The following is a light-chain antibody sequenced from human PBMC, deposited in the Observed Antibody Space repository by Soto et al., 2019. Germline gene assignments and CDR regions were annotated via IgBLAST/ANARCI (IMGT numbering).Light chain of an antibody. J-gene: IGKJ2*01. V-gene: IGKV3-15*01. CDR1: QSVSSN. CDR2: GAS. CDR3: QQYNNFYT. Sequence: EIVMTQSPATLSVSPGERATLSCRASQSVSSNSAWYQQKPGQAPRLLIYGASTRATGIPARFSGSGSGTEFTLTISSLQSEDFAVYYCQQYNNFYTFGQGTKLEIK.